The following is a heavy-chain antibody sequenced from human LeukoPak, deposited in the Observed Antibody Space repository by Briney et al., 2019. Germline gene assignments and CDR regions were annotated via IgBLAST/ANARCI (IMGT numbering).Heavy chain of an antibody. CDR2: IYYSGST. CDR3: ARAPSWYYDSSGYLDY. Sequence: SETLSLTCTVPGGSISSSSYYWGWIRQPPGKGLEWIGSIYYSGSTYYNPSLKSRVTISVDTSKNQFSLKLSSVTAADTAVYYCARAPSWYYDSSGYLDYWGQGTLVTVSS. CDR1: GGSISSSSYY. J-gene: IGHJ4*02. V-gene: IGHV4-39*07. D-gene: IGHD3-22*01.